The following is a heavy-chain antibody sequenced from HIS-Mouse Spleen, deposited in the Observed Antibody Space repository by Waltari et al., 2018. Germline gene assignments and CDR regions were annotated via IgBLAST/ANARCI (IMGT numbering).Heavy chain of an antibody. V-gene: IGHV3-30-3*01. CDR1: GFTFSSYA. J-gene: IGHJ6*02. CDR2: ISYDGSNK. Sequence: QVQLVESGGGVVQPGRSLRLSCAASGFTFSSYAMHWVRQAPGKGLEWVAVISYDGSNKYYADSVKGRFTISRDNSKNTLYLQMNSLRAEDTAVYYCARDAPSSWYYYYYGMDVWGRGTLVTVSS. D-gene: IGHD6-13*01. CDR3: ARDAPSSWYYYYYGMDV.